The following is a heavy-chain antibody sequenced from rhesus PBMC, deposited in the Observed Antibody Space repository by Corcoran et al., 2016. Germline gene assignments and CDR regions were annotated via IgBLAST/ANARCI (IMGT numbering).Heavy chain of an antibody. CDR2: IGSSTGRP. D-gene: IGHD6-31*01. V-gene: IGHV4-127*01. Sequence: QVQLKESGPGLVKPSETLSLTCAVSGYSISSGYGWSWIRQPQGKGRVWIGYIGSSTGRPTSNPSLHTRVTISRDTSKIQFSRKLSSVTAADTAVYYCARGIAAAGTGYWGQGVLVTVSS. CDR3: ARGIAAAGTGY. CDR1: GYSISSGYG. J-gene: IGHJ4*01.